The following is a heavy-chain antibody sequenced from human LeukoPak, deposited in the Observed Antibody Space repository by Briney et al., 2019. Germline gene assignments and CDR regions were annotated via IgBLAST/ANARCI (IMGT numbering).Heavy chain of an antibody. CDR1: GFTLSSYS. J-gene: IGHJ4*02. CDR2: ISSSSSYI. CDR3: ARVAPGYYFDY. V-gene: IGHV3-21*01. Sequence: GGSLRLSCAASGFTLSSYSMNWVRQAPGKGLEWVSSISSSSSYIYYADSVKGRFTISRDNAKNSLYLQMNSLRADDTAVYYCARVAPGYYFDYWGQGTLVTVSS.